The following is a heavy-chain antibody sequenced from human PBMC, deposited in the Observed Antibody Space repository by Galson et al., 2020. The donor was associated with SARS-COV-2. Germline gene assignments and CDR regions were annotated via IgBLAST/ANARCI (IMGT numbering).Heavy chain of an antibody. CDR1: GFTFSSYS. Sequence: GGSLRLSCAASGFTFSSYSMNWVRQAPGKGLEWVSYISSSSSTIYYADSVKGRFTISRDNAKNSLYLQMNSLRAEDTAVYYCARDRAGYYYDSSGYWTYYYYGMDVWGQGTTVTVSS. D-gene: IGHD3-22*01. J-gene: IGHJ6*02. CDR3: ARDRAGYYYDSSGYWTYYYYGMDV. CDR2: ISSSSSTI. V-gene: IGHV3-48*04.